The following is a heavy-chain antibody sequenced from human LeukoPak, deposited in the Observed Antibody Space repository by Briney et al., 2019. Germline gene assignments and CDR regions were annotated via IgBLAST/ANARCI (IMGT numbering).Heavy chain of an antibody. D-gene: IGHD5-18*01. V-gene: IGHV3-48*04. Sequence: GGSLRLSCAASGFTFSSYSMNWVRQASGKGLEWVSYISSSSSTIYYADSVKGRFTISRDNAKNSLYLQMNSLRAEDTAVYYCARSPDSIQLWLNYWGQGTLVTVSS. CDR3: ARSPDSIQLWLNY. J-gene: IGHJ4*02. CDR1: GFTFSSYS. CDR2: ISSSSSTI.